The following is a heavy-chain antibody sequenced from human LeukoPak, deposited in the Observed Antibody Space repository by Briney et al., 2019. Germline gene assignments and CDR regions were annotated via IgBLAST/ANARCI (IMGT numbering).Heavy chain of an antibody. Sequence: SETLSLTCSVSDDSISSYYWSWIRQSAGKGLEWIGHISDSGSTKYNPSLKSRVTISIDQSKNQLSLNLSSVTAADTAMYYCAREFFDTFTGYYVQDAFDVWGQGTMVTASS. D-gene: IGHD3-9*01. CDR3: AREFFDTFTGYYVQDAFDV. CDR1: DDSISSYY. CDR2: ISDSGST. J-gene: IGHJ3*01. V-gene: IGHV4-4*07.